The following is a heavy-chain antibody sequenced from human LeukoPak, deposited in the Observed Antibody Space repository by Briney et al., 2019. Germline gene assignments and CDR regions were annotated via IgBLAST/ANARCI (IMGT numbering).Heavy chain of an antibody. Sequence: SETLSLTCTVSGGSISSGSYYWSWLRQPAGKGLEWIGRMYTSGSTNYNPSLKSRVTISVDTSENQFSLNLSSVTAAHTAVYYCARDDYKNYDAFDIWGQGTTVTVSS. CDR3: ARDDYKNYDAFDI. V-gene: IGHV4-61*02. D-gene: IGHD4-11*01. J-gene: IGHJ3*02. CDR2: MYTSGST. CDR1: GGSISSGSYY.